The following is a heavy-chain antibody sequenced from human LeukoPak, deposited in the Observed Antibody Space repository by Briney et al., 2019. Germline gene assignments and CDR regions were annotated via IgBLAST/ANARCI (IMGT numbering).Heavy chain of an antibody. CDR3: ARNYGDYVVRYYMDV. Sequence: SETLSLTCAVSGGSISSGGYSWSWIRQPPGKGLEWIGYIYYSGSTYYNPSLKSRVTISVDTSKNQFSLKLSSVTAADTAVYYCARNYGDYVVRYYMDVWGKGTTVTVSS. D-gene: IGHD4-17*01. CDR1: GGSISSGGYS. V-gene: IGHV4-30-4*07. CDR2: IYYSGST. J-gene: IGHJ6*03.